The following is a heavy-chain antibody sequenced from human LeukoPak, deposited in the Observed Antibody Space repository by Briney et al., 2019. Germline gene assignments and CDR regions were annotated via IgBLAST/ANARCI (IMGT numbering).Heavy chain of an antibody. CDR1: GFTFSDYY. CDR3: AREGYSPY. J-gene: IGHJ4*02. D-gene: IGHD6-13*01. Sequence: GGSLRLSCAASGFTFSDYYMSWIRQAPGKGLEWVSYISSSGSIYYADSVKGRFTISRDNAKNSLFLQMNSLRAEDTAVYYCAREGYSPYWGQGTLVTVSS. CDR2: ISSSGSI. V-gene: IGHV3-69-1*01.